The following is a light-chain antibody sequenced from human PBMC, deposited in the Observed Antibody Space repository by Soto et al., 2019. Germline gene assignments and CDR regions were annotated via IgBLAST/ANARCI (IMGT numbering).Light chain of an antibody. Sequence: EIVLTQSPGTVSLSPGESATLSCRASQSVSSSYLAWYQQRPGQAPRLLIYGASNRATDIPDRFSGSGSRSDFTLTISRLEPEDFAVYYCQQYGSSQLTFGGGTKVEIK. CDR1: QSVSSSY. CDR3: QQYGSSQLT. V-gene: IGKV3-20*01. CDR2: GAS. J-gene: IGKJ4*01.